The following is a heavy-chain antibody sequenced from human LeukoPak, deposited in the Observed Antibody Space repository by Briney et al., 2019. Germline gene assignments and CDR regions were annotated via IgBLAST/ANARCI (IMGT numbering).Heavy chain of an antibody. D-gene: IGHD3-9*01. Sequence: AGGSLRLSCAASGFTFSIYAMTWVRQAPGKGLEWVSALSDSGGRTYYADSGKGRFTISRDNSKNTLYLQMNNLRPGDTALYYCARESDIDHWGQGTLVTVSS. J-gene: IGHJ4*02. CDR2: LSDSGGRT. CDR1: GFTFSIYA. V-gene: IGHV3-23*01. CDR3: ARESDIDH.